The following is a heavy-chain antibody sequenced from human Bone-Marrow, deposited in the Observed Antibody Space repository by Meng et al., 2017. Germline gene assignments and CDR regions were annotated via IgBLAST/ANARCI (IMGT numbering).Heavy chain of an antibody. D-gene: IGHD5-24*01. V-gene: IGHV3-48*03. CDR2: ITTSGSTI. CDR3: VRGGRDGYNYFSY. CDR1: GFTFSSYE. Sequence: GGSLRLSCAASGFTFSSYEMNWVRQAPGKGLEWVSYITTSGSTIYYADSVKGRVTISRDNAKNSLYLQMNSLRAEDTAVYYCVRGGRDGYNYFSYWGQGTRVTVSS. J-gene: IGHJ4*02.